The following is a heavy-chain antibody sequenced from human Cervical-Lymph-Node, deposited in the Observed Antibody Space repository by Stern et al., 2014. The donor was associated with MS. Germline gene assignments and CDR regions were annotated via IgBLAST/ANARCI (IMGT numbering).Heavy chain of an antibody. D-gene: IGHD5-18*01. CDR3: ARERGRAGPAMADY. Sequence: VQLVESGAEVKKPGASVKVSCKAAGYSFTGNYIHWLRQAPGQGLEWMGWTNPNSGDSNYALKVQGRVTRTRDTSISTAYMNLNRLGIDDTAVYYCARERGRAGPAMADYWGQGTLVTVSS. V-gene: IGHV1-2*02. J-gene: IGHJ4*02. CDR2: TNPNSGDS. CDR1: GYSFTGNY.